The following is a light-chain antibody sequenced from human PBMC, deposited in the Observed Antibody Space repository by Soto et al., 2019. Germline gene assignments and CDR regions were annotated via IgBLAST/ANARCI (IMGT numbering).Light chain of an antibody. Sequence: EIVMTQSPASLSVSPGDGATLSCRASQSVGSNVAWYQQKPGQSPRLLIHGASTRAVGVPARFSGSGSGTDFTLTINSLQSEDFAVYYCQQYHNWPPQYTFGQGTKLQIK. V-gene: IGKV3-15*01. J-gene: IGKJ2*01. CDR3: QQYHNWPPQYT. CDR1: QSVGSN. CDR2: GAS.